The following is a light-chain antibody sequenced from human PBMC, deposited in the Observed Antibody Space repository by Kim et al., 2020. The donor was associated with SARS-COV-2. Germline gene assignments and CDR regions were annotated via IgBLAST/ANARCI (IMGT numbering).Light chain of an antibody. CDR2: DVS. CDR3: SSYTSSSTL. CDR1: NSDVSGYNY. Sequence: QSALTQPASVSGSPGQSIIISCTGTNSDVSGYNYVSWYQQHPGQAPRLIVYDVSKRPSGVSNRFSGSKSGNTASLTISGLQAEDEADYYCSSYTSSSTLFGGGTQLTVL. J-gene: IGLJ3*02. V-gene: IGLV2-14*01.